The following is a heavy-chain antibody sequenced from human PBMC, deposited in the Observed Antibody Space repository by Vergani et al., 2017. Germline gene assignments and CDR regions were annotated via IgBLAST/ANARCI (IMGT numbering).Heavy chain of an antibody. CDR1: GDSFRSNKW. V-gene: IGHV4-4*03. D-gene: IGHD2-15*01. J-gene: IGHJ3*01. CDR3: ARDPKSYCSGGSCFSVWGAFDF. CDR2: ISHSGST. Sequence: QVQLQESGPGLVKPPGTLSLTCAVSGDSFRSNKWWTWVRQSPGKTLEWIGEISHSGSTNYNPSLKGRVTLSLDTSKNQFSLRLSSVTAADTAVYYCARDPKSYCSGGSCFSVWGAFDFWGRGTTVTVSS.